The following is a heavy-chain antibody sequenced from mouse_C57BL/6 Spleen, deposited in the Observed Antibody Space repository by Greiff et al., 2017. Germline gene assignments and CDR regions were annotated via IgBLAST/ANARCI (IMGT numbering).Heavy chain of an antibody. CDR1: GYTFTSYW. V-gene: IGHV1-50*01. CDR2: IDPSVSYT. CDR3: AYDYDY. D-gene: IGHD2-4*01. J-gene: IGHJ2*01. Sequence: QVQLQQPGAELVKPGASVKLSCKASGYTFTSYWMQWVKQRPGQGLEWIGEIDPSVSYTNYNQKFKGKATLTVDTSSSTAYMQLSSLTSEDSAVYYCAYDYDYWGQGTTLTVSS.